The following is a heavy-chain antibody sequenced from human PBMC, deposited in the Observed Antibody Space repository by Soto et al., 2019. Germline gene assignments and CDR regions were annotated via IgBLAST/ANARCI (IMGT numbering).Heavy chain of an antibody. D-gene: IGHD6-13*01. V-gene: IGHV4-59*08. Sequence: SETLSLTCTVSGGSISSYYWSWIRQPPGKGLEWIGYIYYSGSTNYNPSLKSRVTISVDTSKNQFSLKLSSVTAADTAVYYCESRVAAAGIYSWGQGTLVTVSS. CDR3: ESRVAAAGIYS. J-gene: IGHJ4*02. CDR1: GGSISSYY. CDR2: IYYSGST.